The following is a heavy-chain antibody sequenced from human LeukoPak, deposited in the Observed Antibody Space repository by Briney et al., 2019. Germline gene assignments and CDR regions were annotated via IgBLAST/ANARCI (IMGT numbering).Heavy chain of an antibody. D-gene: IGHD3-3*01. Sequence: GGSLRLSCAASGFSFTNYWMGWVRQAPGKGLEWVSNIKQAGSEEYFVNSVKGRFAISRDNSKNTLYLQMNSLRAEDTAVYYCAKGSHYDFWSGYHEAYNWFDPWGQGTLVTVSS. J-gene: IGHJ5*02. V-gene: IGHV3-7*03. CDR3: AKGSHYDFWSGYHEAYNWFDP. CDR2: IKQAGSEE. CDR1: GFSFTNYW.